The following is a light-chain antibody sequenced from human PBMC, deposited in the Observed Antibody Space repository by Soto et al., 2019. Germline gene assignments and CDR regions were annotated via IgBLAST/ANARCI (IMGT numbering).Light chain of an antibody. J-gene: IGKJ1*01. Sequence: DIQLTQSPSSLSATVGARVTITCRASQSISTSLNWYQQKPGKAPNLLIFTSSNLESGVPSRFSGSGSGTDFTLTISSLQPEDFATYFCQQGYSRPRTFGQGTKVDIK. CDR2: TSS. CDR1: QSISTS. V-gene: IGKV1-39*01. CDR3: QQGYSRPRT.